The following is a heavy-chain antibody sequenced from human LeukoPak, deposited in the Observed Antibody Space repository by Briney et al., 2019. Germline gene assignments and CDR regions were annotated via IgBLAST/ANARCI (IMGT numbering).Heavy chain of an antibody. Sequence: ASVKVSCKASGYTFTGYYMHWVRQAPGQGLEWMGWINPNSGGTNYAQKFQGWVTMTRDTSISTAYMELSRLRSDDTAVYYCARGHPYYVSGSYRFDYWGQGTLVTVSS. V-gene: IGHV1-2*04. CDR1: GYTFTGYY. CDR3: ARGHPYYVSGSYRFDY. D-gene: IGHD3-16*02. J-gene: IGHJ4*02. CDR2: INPNSGGT.